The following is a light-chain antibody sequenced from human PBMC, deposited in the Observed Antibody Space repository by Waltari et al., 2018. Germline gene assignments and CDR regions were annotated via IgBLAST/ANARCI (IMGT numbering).Light chain of an antibody. CDR3: QQYNNRPPVT. CDR1: QSVSSN. J-gene: IGKJ4*01. CDR2: GAS. Sequence: EIVMTQSPATLSVSPGERATLSCRASQSVSSNLAWYQQKSGQAPRLLIYGASTRATGIPARFSGSGSGTEFTLTISSLQSEDFALYYCQQYNNRPPVTFGGGTKVEIK. V-gene: IGKV3-15*01.